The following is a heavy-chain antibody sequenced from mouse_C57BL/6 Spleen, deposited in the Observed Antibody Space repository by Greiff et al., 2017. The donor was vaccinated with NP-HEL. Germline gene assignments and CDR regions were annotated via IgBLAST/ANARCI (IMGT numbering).Heavy chain of an antibody. V-gene: IGHV1-76*01. D-gene: IGHD1-1*01. Sequence: QVQLQQSGAELVRPGASVKLSCKASGYTFTDYYINWVKQRPGQGLEWIARIYPGSGNTYYNEKFKGKATLTAEKSSSTAYMQLSSLTSEDSAVYFCARCLYGSSFFDYWGQGTTLTVSS. CDR3: ARCLYGSSFFDY. CDR2: IYPGSGNT. J-gene: IGHJ2*01. CDR1: GYTFTDYY.